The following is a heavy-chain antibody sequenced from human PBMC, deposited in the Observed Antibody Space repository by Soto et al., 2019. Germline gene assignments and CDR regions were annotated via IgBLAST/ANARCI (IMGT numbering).Heavy chain of an antibody. D-gene: IGHD6-13*01. CDR1: GYTLTELS. CDR2: FDPEDGET. J-gene: IGHJ3*02. CDR3: ATGNGPWYSSTSHAFDI. Sequence: GASVKVSCKVSGYTLTELSMHWVRQAPGKGLEWMGGFDPEDGETIYAQKFQGRVTMTEDTSTDTAYMELSSLRSEDTAVYYCATGNGPWYSSTSHAFDIWGQGTMVTVSS. V-gene: IGHV1-24*01.